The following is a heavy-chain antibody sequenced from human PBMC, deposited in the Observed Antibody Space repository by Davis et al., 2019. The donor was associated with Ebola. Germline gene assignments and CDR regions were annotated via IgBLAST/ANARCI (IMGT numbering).Heavy chain of an antibody. Sequence: PSETLSLTCTVSGGSISSYYWSWIRQPPGKGLEWIGYIYYSGSTNYNPSLKSRVTISVDTSKNQFSLKLSSVTAADTAVYYCAGTDYYDSSGYTYYYMDVWGKGTTVTVSS. D-gene: IGHD3-22*01. CDR1: GGSISSYY. J-gene: IGHJ6*03. V-gene: IGHV4-59*01. CDR2: IYYSGST. CDR3: AGTDYYDSSGYTYYYMDV.